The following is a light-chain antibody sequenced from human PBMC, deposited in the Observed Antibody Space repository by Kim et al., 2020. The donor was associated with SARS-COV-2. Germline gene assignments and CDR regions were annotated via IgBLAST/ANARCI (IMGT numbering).Light chain of an antibody. V-gene: IGKV3-11*01. Sequence: SLSPGERATLSCRASQSLSGHLAWYQPRPGQAPRLLIFDASTRAAGIPARFSGSGSGTDYTLTISSLGPEDFAVYYCQQRSTLPITFGQGT. CDR3: QQRSTLPIT. J-gene: IGKJ5*01. CDR2: DAS. CDR1: QSLSGH.